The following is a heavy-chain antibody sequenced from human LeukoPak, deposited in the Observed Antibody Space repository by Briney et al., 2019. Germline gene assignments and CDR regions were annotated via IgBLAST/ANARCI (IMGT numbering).Heavy chain of an antibody. CDR1: GFTFSSYS. CDR3: ATSRTFDY. D-gene: IGHD1-7*01. V-gene: IGHV3-48*04. J-gene: IGHJ4*02. Sequence: PGGSLRLSCAASGFTFSSYSMNWVRQAPGKGLEWVSYISSSSSTRYYADSVKGRLTISRDNAENSLYLQMNSLRAEDTAVYYCATSRTFDYWGQGTLVTVSS. CDR2: ISSSSSTR.